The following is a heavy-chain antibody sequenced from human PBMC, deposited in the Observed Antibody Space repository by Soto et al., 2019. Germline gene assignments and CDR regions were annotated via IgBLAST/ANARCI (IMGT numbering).Heavy chain of an antibody. CDR3: WIGSGSDDY. Sequence: QVQLVQSGAEVKKPGSSVKVSCKASGGTFTNYAISWVRQAPGPGLEWMGGVVPLYGSPVYEQKFQARVTITADDSTSTAYMELSSLPSQDTAVYYCWIGSGSDDYWGQGTLVTVSS. D-gene: IGHD3-10*01. J-gene: IGHJ4*02. CDR1: GGTFTNYA. V-gene: IGHV1-69*01. CDR2: VVPLYGSP.